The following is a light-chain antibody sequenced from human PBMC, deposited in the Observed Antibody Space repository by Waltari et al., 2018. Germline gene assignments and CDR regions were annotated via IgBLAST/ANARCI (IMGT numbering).Light chain of an antibody. CDR2: DAS. CDR1: QSVSRT. V-gene: IGKV3-20*01. Sequence: EIVLTQSPGTLSLSPGERVTLSCRASQSVSRTLAWYQQKPGQAPRLLIYDASSRATGIADRFSGSGSGTDFSLTISRLEPEDFAVYYCQKYGSLPATFGQGTKVEIK. J-gene: IGKJ1*01. CDR3: QKYGSLPAT.